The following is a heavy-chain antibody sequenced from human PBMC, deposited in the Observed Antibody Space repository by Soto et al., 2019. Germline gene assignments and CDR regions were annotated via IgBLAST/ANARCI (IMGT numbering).Heavy chain of an antibody. V-gene: IGHV4-61*08. CDR1: GGSISSGGYY. CDR2: IYYSGST. J-gene: IGHJ4*02. Sequence: PSETLSLTCTVSGGSISSGGYYWSWIRQHPGKGLEWIGYIYYSGSTYYNPSLKSRVTISVDTSKNQFSLKLSSVTAADTAVYYCARASYDFWSGYYTYYFDYWGQGTLVTVSS. D-gene: IGHD3-3*01. CDR3: ARASYDFWSGYYTYYFDY.